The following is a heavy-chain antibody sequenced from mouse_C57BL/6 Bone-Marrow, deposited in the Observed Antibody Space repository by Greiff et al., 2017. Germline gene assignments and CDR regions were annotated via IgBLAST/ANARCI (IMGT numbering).Heavy chain of an antibody. J-gene: IGHJ2*01. D-gene: IGHD2-4*01. CDR2: ISSGSSTI. Sequence: EVKVVESGGGLVKPGGSLKLSCAASGFTFSDYGMHWVRQAPEKGLEWVAYISSGSSTIYYADTVKGRFTISRDNAKNTLFLQMTSLRSEDTAMYYCARNYDYSSYYFDYWGQGTTLTVSS. CDR1: GFTFSDYG. V-gene: IGHV5-17*01. CDR3: ARNYDYSSYYFDY.